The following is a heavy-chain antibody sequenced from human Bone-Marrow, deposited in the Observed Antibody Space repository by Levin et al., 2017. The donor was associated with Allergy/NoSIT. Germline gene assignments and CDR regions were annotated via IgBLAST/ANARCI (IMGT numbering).Heavy chain of an antibody. CDR3: ARDNPRNYFDY. V-gene: IGHV3-48*04. CDR2: ISWTSNTL. Sequence: GESLKISCVDSGVTFTTHSMNWVRQAPGKGLEWIAYISWTSNTLYYADSLKGRVTISRDNSKNSLYLQINSLRVDDTAIYYCARDNPRNYFDYWGQGTLVTVSS. J-gene: IGHJ4*02. CDR1: GVTFTTHS.